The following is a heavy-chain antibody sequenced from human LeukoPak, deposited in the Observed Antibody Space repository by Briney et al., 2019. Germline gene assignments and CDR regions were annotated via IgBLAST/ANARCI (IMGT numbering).Heavy chain of an antibody. D-gene: IGHD3-22*01. V-gene: IGHV4-59*01. Sequence: KPSETLSLTCTVSDGSISSYYWSWIRQPPGKGLEWIGYIYYSGSTNYNPSLKSRVTISVDTSKNQFSLKLSSVTAADTAVYYCARDLTRTYYYDSSGYDAFDIWGQGTMVTVSS. J-gene: IGHJ3*02. CDR1: DGSISSYY. CDR3: ARDLTRTYYYDSSGYDAFDI. CDR2: IYYSGST.